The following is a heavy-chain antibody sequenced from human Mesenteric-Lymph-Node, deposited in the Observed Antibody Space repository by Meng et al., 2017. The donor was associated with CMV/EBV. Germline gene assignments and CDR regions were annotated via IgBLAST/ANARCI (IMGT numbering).Heavy chain of an antibody. Sequence: SETLSLTCTVFGASISTASYYWGWIRQPPGKGLEWIGSIYDRGSTYYNLSLKSRVIISVDTSKNQFSLKLSSVTAADTAVYYCARAPRIITVFGLVPAPIYTWFGPWGQGTLVTVSS. V-gene: IGHV4-39*07. J-gene: IGHJ5*02. CDR1: GASISTASYY. CDR3: ARAPRIITVFGLVPAPIYTWFGP. D-gene: IGHD3-3*01. CDR2: IYDRGST.